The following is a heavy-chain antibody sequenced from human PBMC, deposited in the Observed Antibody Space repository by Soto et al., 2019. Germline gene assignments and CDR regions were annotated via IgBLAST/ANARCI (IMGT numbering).Heavy chain of an antibody. V-gene: IGHV1-69*01. CDR1: GGTFSSYA. J-gene: IGHJ4*02. CDR2: IIPIFGTA. D-gene: IGHD4-17*01. Sequence: QVQLVQSGAEVKKPGSSVKVSCKASGGTFSSYAISWVRQAPGQGLEWMGGIIPIFGTANYAQKFQGRVTITADESTSTAYRELSSLRSEDRAVYYCARALDYGDYNRYFDYGGQGTLVTVSS. CDR3: ARALDYGDYNRYFDY.